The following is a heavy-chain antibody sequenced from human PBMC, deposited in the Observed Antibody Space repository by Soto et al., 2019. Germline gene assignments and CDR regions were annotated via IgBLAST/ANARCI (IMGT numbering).Heavy chain of an antibody. CDR1: GGSFSGYY. Sequence: SETLSLTCAVYGGSFSGYYWSWIRQPPGKGLEWIGEINHSGSTNYNPSLKSRVTISVDTSKNQFSLKLSSVTAADTAVYYCARRIYDYIWGSYRKNWFDPWGQGTLVTSPQ. D-gene: IGHD3-16*02. V-gene: IGHV4-34*01. CDR3: ARRIYDYIWGSYRKNWFDP. CDR2: INHSGST. J-gene: IGHJ5*02.